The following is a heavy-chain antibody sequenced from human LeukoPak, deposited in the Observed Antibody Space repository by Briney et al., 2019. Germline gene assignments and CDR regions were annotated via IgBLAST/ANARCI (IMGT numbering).Heavy chain of an antibody. J-gene: IGHJ4*02. CDR2: IIPIFGTA. V-gene: IGHV1-69*01. Sequence: SVKVSCKASGGTFSSYAVSWVRQAPGQGLEWMGGIIPIFGTANYAQKFQGRVTITADESTSTAYMELSSLRSEDTAVYYCARLGIAARPGFDYWGQGTLVTVSS. D-gene: IGHD6-6*01. CDR1: GGTFSSYA. CDR3: ARLGIAARPGFDY.